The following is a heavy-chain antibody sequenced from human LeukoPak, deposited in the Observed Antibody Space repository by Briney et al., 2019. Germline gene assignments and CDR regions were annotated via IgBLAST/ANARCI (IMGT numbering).Heavy chain of an antibody. CDR2: INHSGST. D-gene: IGHD3-3*01. CDR1: GGSFSGYY. J-gene: IGHJ4*02. Sequence: SETLSLTCAVYGGSFSGYYWSWIRQPPGKGLDWIGEINHSGSTNYNPSLKSRVTISVDTSKNQFSLKLSSVTAADTAVYYCARLHALRFLEWLPKHYFDYWGQGTLVTVSS. V-gene: IGHV4-34*01. CDR3: ARLHALRFLEWLPKHYFDY.